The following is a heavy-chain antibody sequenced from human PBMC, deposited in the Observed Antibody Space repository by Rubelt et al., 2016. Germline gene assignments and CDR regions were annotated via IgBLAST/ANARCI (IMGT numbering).Heavy chain of an antibody. J-gene: IGHJ4*02. CDR3: ARGSPPNS. CDR2: IIPIFGTA. V-gene: IGHV1-69*01. CDR1: TFSSYA. D-gene: IGHD4/OR15-4a*01. Sequence: TFSSYAISWVRQAPGQGLEWMGGIIPIFGTANYAQKFQGRVTITADESTSTAYMELSSLRSEDTAVYFCARGSPPNSWGQGTLVTVSS.